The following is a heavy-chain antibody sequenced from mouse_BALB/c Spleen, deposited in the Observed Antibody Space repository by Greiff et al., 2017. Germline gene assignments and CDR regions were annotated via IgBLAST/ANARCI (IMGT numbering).Heavy chain of an antibody. J-gene: IGHJ4*01. D-gene: IGHD1-1*01. CDR1: GFNIKDTY. Sequence: EVQLQQSGAELVKPGASVKLSCTASGFNIKDTYMHWVKQRPEQGLEWIGRIDPANGNTKYDPKFQGKATITADTSSNTAYLQLSSLTSEDTAVYYCARDYYGSSNYAMDYWGQGTSVAVSS. CDR3: ARDYYGSSNYAMDY. V-gene: IGHV14-3*02. CDR2: IDPANGNT.